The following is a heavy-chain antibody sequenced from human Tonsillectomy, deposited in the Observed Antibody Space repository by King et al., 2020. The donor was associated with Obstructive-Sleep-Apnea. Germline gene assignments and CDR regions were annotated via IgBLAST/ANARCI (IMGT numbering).Heavy chain of an antibody. CDR2: IIPILGVA. Sequence: QLVQSGAEVRKPGSSVKVSCKASGGTFSRYAIRWVRQAPGQWLEWMGGIIPILGVANYAQKFQGRVTITADESTTTAYMELSSLRSEDTAVYYCARAEHETLPRYFALWGRGTLVTVSS. D-gene: IGHD4-23*01. V-gene: IGHV1-69*10. J-gene: IGHJ2*01. CDR1: GGTFSRYA. CDR3: ARAEHETLPRYFAL.